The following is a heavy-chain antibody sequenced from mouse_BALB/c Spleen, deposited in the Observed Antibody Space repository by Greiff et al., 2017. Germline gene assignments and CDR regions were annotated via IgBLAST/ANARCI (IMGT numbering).Heavy chain of an antibody. J-gene: IGHJ4*01. D-gene: IGHD2-4*01. CDR3: AREGAYDYDYAMDY. V-gene: IGHV5-17*02. CDR2: ISSGSSTI. CDR1: GFTFSSFG. Sequence: DVKLVESGGGLVQPGGSRKLSCAASGFTFSSFGMHWVRQAPEKGLEWVAYISSGSSTIYYADTVKGRFTISRDNPKNTLFLQMTSLRSEDTAMYYCAREGAYDYDYAMDYWGQGTSVTVSS.